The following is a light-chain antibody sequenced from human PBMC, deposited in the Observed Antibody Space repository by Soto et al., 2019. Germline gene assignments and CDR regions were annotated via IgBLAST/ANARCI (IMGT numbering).Light chain of an antibody. CDR2: GAS. J-gene: IGKJ4*01. CDR1: QSISNN. V-gene: IGKV3-15*01. Sequence: EIVMTQSPATLSVSPGEGVTLSCRASQSISNNLDWYQQKPGQAPRLLIYGASNRAAGVAARFSGSGSGTEFTLSITSLQSEDVAVYYCQQYDNWPPLTFGGGTRVDIK. CDR3: QQYDNWPPLT.